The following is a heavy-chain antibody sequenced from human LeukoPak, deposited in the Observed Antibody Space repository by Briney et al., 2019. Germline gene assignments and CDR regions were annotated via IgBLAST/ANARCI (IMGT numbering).Heavy chain of an antibody. V-gene: IGHV4-59*01. CDR2: ICYSGST. D-gene: IGHD2-2*01. CDR1: GGSISSYY. CDR3: ARGYCRGTSCNRYSFDM. Sequence: SGTLSLTCTVSGGSISSYYWSWIRQPPGKGLEWIGYICYSGSTNYNPSRKSRVTISVDTSKNQFSLKLSSVTAADTAVYYCARGYCRGTSCNRYSFDMWGQGTMVTVPS. J-gene: IGHJ3*02.